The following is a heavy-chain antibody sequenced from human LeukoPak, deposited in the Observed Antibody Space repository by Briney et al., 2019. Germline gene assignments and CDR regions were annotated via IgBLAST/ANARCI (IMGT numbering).Heavy chain of an antibody. J-gene: IGHJ4*02. D-gene: IGHD1-26*01. CDR3: ARGGGYYAIDY. V-gene: IGHV3-53*01. Sequence: GGSLRLSCAASGFIVNSNYMNWVRQAPGKGLEWVSVLYSDDTTYYADSVKGRFTISRDNSKNTLYLQMNNLRAEDTAVYYCARGGGYYAIDYWGQGTLVTVSS. CDR1: GFIVNSNY. CDR2: LYSDDTT.